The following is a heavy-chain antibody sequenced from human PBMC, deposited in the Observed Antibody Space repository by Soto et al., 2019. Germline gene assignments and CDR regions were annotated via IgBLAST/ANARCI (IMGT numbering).Heavy chain of an antibody. V-gene: IGHV2-5*02. CDR1: GFSVRTTGVA. Sequence: QITLKESGPTLVKPTQTLTLTCTFSGFSVRTTGVAVGWIRQPPGKALEWLALIYWDYDKRYSPSLKSGLTISRDTSNPVALTMTNMDPVDTATYYCAHGDTLINHGYDYWGQGTLVTVSS. J-gene: IGHJ4*02. CDR2: IYWDYDK. CDR3: AHGDTLINHGYDY. D-gene: IGHD3-9*01.